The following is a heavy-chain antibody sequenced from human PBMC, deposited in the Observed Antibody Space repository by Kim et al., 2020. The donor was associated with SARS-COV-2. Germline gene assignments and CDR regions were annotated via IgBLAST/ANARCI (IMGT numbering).Heavy chain of an antibody. CDR2: FDPEDGET. J-gene: IGHJ5*02. D-gene: IGHD6-13*01. V-gene: IGHV1-24*01. Sequence: ASVKVSCKVSGYTLTELSMHWVRQAPGKGLEWMGGFDPEDGETIYAQKFQGRVTMTEDTSTDTAYMELSSLRSEDTAVYYCATQQPIAAAGTNWFDPWGQGTLVTVSS. CDR3: ATQQPIAAAGTNWFDP. CDR1: GYTLTELS.